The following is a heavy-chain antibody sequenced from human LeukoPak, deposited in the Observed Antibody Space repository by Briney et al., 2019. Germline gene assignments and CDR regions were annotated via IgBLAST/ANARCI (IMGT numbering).Heavy chain of an antibody. D-gene: IGHD5-18*01. CDR3: AKGYSYASFDY. V-gene: IGHV3-9*01. Sequence: SLRLSCAASGFTFDDYAMHWVRQAPGKGLEWVSGISWNSGSIGYADSVKGRFTISRDNAKNSLYLQMNSLRAEDTALYYCAKGYSYASFDYWGQGTLVTVSS. CDR2: ISWNSGSI. CDR1: GFTFDDYA. J-gene: IGHJ4*02.